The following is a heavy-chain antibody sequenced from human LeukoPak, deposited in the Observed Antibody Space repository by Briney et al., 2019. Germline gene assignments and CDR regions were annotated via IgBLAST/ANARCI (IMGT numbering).Heavy chain of an antibody. CDR1: GFTFSGSA. Sequence: GRSLRLSCAASGFTFSGSAMHWVRQASGKGLEWVGRIRSKANSYATAYAASVKGRFTISRDDSKNTAYLQMNSLKTEDTAVYYCTRHGGGSGETTPFDYWGQGTLVTVSS. D-gene: IGHD6-19*01. CDR2: IRSKANSYAT. CDR3: TRHGGGSGETTPFDY. V-gene: IGHV3-73*01. J-gene: IGHJ4*02.